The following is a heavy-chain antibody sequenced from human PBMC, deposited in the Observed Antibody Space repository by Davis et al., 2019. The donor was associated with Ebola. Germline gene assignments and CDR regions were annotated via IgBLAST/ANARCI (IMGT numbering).Heavy chain of an antibody. J-gene: IGHJ4*02. CDR1: GGTFSSYA. Sequence: AASVKVSCKASGGTFSSYAISWVRQAPGQGLEWMGRIIPTLGIANYAQKFQGRVTMTRNTSISTAYMELSSLRSDDTAVYYCARDSSGDNNWGQGTLVTVSS. CDR2: IIPTLGIA. CDR3: ARDSSGDNN. D-gene: IGHD6-19*01. V-gene: IGHV1-69*04.